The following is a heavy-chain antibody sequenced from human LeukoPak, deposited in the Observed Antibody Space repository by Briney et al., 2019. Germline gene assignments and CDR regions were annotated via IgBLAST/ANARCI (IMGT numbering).Heavy chain of an antibody. Sequence: SGPTLVNPTQTLTLTCTFSGFSLRSSEVGVGWIRQPPGKALEWLALVYWDAGQRYSPSLRSRLAITRDSSKNHGVLTMTNMDPVDTATYFCAMGASTLAFEYWGQGTLVTVSS. J-gene: IGHJ4*02. CDR2: VYWDAGQ. CDR3: AMGASTLAFEY. V-gene: IGHV2-5*02. D-gene: IGHD1-1*01. CDR1: GFSLRSSEVG.